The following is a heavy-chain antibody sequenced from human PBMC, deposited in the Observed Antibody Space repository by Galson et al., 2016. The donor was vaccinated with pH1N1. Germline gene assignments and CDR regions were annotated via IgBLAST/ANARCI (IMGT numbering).Heavy chain of an antibody. CDR2: IYPGDSDT. V-gene: IGHV5-51*01. CDR1: GSSFSSHW. J-gene: IGHJ4*02. D-gene: IGHD6-19*01. CDR3: ARRSAVAGVDY. Sequence: QSGAEVKKPGESLKISCQGSGSSFSSHWIGWVRQMPGKGLEWMGIIYPGDSDTKYSPSFQGQVTFSADKSSNTAYVQWNSLKTSDTAMYFCARRSAVAGVDYWGQGTLVTVSS.